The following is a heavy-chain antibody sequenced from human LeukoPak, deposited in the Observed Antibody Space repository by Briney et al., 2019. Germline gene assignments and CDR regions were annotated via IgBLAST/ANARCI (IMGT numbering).Heavy chain of an antibody. CDR3: ARDQEYQLRNYYYYGMDV. V-gene: IGHV1-18*01. J-gene: IGHJ6*02. CDR2: ISAYNGNT. CDR1: GYTFTSYG. D-gene: IGHD2-2*01. Sequence: ASVKVSCKASGYTFTSYGISWVRQAPGQGLEWMGWISAYNGNTNYAQKLQGRVTMTTDTSTSTAYMELRSLRSDDTAVYYCARDQEYQLRNYYYYGMDVWGQGTTVTVSS.